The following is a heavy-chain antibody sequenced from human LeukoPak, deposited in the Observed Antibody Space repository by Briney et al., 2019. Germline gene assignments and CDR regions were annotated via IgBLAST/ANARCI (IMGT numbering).Heavy chain of an antibody. V-gene: IGHV3-21*01. J-gene: IGHJ4*02. Sequence: GGSLRLSCAASGFTFSTYSMSWVRQAPGQGLEWVSSIPGSRGYLYYADSVKGRFTISRDNAKNSLYLQMSSLRAEDTAVYYCASESTYRYNYWGQGTLVTVSS. CDR2: IPGSRGYL. CDR1: GFTFSTYS. D-gene: IGHD5-18*01. CDR3: ASESTYRYNY.